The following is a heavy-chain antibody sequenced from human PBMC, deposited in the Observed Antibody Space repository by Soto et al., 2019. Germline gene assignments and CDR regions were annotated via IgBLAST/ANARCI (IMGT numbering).Heavy chain of an antibody. CDR1: GYSFTSYW. Sequence: GESLKISCKGSGYSFTSYWLGWVRQMPGKGLEWMGIIYPGDSDTRYSPSFQGQVTISADKSISTAYLQWSSLKASDTAMYYCATSTGGYTYYYYGMDVWGQGTTVTVSS. V-gene: IGHV5-51*01. CDR2: IYPGDSDT. J-gene: IGHJ6*02. CDR3: ATSTGGYTYYYYGMDV. D-gene: IGHD1-26*01.